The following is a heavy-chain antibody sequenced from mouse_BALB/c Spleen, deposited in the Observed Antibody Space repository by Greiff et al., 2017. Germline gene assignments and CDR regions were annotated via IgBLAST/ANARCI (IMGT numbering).Heavy chain of an antibody. CDR2: IYPGSGST. D-gene: IGHD2-4*01. Sequence: LQQPGSELVRPGASVKLSCKASGYTFTSYWMHWVKQRHGQGLEWIGNIYPGSGSTNYDEKFKSKGTLTVDTSSSTAYMHLSSLTSEDSAVYYCTRGDDYDGFDYWGQGTTLTVSS. CDR3: TRGDDYDGFDY. J-gene: IGHJ2*01. V-gene: IGHV1S22*01. CDR1: GYTFTSYW.